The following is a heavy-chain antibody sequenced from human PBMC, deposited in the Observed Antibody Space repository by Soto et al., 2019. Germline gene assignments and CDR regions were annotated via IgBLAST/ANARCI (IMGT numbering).Heavy chain of an antibody. J-gene: IGHJ3*01. CDR3: ARDDNLQGNAFDV. V-gene: IGHV3-33*01. Sequence: QVQLVESGGGVVQPKRSLRLSCAASGFSVRTSGMHWVRQAPGKGLEWVALIWNDGNNKVYADSVKGRFTISNDNSQNTIYLQMDSLRGEDTALYYCARDDNLQGNAFDVWGQGTMVTVSS. D-gene: IGHD3-10*01. CDR2: IWNDGNNK. CDR1: GFSVRTSG.